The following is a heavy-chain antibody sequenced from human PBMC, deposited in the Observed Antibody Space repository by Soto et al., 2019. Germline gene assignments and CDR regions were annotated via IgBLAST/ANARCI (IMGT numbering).Heavy chain of an antibody. CDR1: GFTFKRYW. V-gene: IGHV3-74*01. J-gene: IGHJ6*02. CDR2: VNSDGSYT. CDR3: ARRGEHYYGLDV. D-gene: IGHD2-21*01. Sequence: EVQLVESGGGLVQPGGSLRLSCAASGFTFKRYWMHWVRQAPGKGLVWVSRVNSDGSYTNYADYVKGRFTISRDNAKNTLYLQMNSLREEDTAVYYCARRGEHYYGLDVWGQGTTVIVSS.